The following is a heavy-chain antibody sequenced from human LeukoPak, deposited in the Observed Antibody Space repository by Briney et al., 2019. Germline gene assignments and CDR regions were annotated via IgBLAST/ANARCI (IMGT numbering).Heavy chain of an antibody. D-gene: IGHD3-10*01. J-gene: IGHJ4*02. CDR1: GGSISSYF. CDR3: ARDGADVYGRAFDY. Sequence: PSETLSLTCNLSGGSISSYFWTWIRQPAGKGLEWIGRIHASGTTNYNSSLKSRVSMSVDTSKNQFSLKLTSVTAADTAVYFCARDGADVYGRAFDYWGQGTLVSVSS. CDR2: IHASGTT. V-gene: IGHV4-4*07.